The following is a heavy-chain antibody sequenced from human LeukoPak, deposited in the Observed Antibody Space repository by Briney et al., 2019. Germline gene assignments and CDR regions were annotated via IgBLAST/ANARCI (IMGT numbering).Heavy chain of an antibody. D-gene: IGHD2-21*01. CDR1: GYTFSSYY. Sequence: ASVKVSCKASGYTFSSYYIHWVRQAPGQGPEWMGIINPSGGSTNYAQKFQGRVTITADKSTSTAYMELSSLRSEDTAVYYCARVSTAHIFDYWGQGTLVTVSS. CDR3: ARVSTAHIFDY. J-gene: IGHJ4*02. CDR2: INPSGGST. V-gene: IGHV1-46*01.